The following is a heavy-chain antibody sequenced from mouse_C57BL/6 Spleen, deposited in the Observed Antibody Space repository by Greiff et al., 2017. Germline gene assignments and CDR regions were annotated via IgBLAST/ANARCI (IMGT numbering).Heavy chain of an antibody. Sequence: VQLQQSGAELVRPGTSVKVSCKASGYAFTNYLIEWVKQRPGQGLEWIGVINPGSGGTNYNEKFKGKATLTADKSSSTAYMQLSSLTSEDSAVYFCARGWYDGYYYWYFDVWGTGTTVTVSS. D-gene: IGHD2-3*01. V-gene: IGHV1-54*01. CDR2: INPGSGGT. CDR3: ARGWYDGYYYWYFDV. J-gene: IGHJ1*03. CDR1: GYAFTNYL.